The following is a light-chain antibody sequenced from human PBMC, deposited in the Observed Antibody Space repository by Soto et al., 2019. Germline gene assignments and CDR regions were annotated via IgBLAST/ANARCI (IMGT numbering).Light chain of an antibody. CDR1: QSVSSN. Sequence: EIVMTPCPTILSMSPGERATLSFRASQSVSSNLAWYQQKPGQAPRLLIYGASTRATDMPGRFSGSGSGTEFTLTISSLQSEDFAVYYCQQYKKWPRTFGRGTKVDI. CDR3: QQYKKWPRT. V-gene: IGKV3-15*01. J-gene: IGKJ4*02. CDR2: GAS.